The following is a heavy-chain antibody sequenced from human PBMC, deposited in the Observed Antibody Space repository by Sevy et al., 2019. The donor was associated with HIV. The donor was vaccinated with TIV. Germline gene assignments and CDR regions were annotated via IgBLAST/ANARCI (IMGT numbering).Heavy chain of an antibody. CDR2: IKQGGSEK. J-gene: IGHJ6*02. CDR3: ARLCTGFIYYYYYGMDV. D-gene: IGHD2-2*01. Sequence: GGSLSLSCAASGFAFSSSWMTWVRQAPGKGLEWVANIKQGGSEKYNVDFLKGPFTISRDNAKNSLYLQMNSLRAEETAVYYCARLCTGFIYYYYYGMDVWGQGTTVTVSS. V-gene: IGHV3-7*01. CDR1: GFAFSSSW.